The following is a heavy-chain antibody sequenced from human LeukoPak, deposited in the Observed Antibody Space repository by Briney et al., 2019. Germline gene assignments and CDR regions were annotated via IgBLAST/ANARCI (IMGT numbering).Heavy chain of an antibody. J-gene: IGHJ4*02. CDR2: ISGSGGDT. V-gene: IGHV3-23*01. CDR1: GFTFRSNA. D-gene: IGHD3-16*01. Sequence: GGSLRLSCAASGFTFRSNAMSWVRQAPGKGLEWVSIISGSGGDTHYADSVKGRFTISRDNSKNSLYLQMNSLRAEDTAVYYCAKEITFGSPWNFDSWGQGTLVTVSS. CDR3: AKEITFGSPWNFDS.